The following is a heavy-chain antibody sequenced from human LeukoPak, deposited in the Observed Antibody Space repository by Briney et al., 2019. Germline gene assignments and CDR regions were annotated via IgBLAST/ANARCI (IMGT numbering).Heavy chain of an antibody. CDR2: INHGGST. Sequence: GSLRLSCAASGFTFSIYWMSWVRQAPGKGLEWIGEINHGGSTNYNPSLKSRVTISVDTSKNQFSLRLSSVTAADTAMYYCARPGLAYCGADCYSTEGYYFDYWSQGTLVTVSS. CDR1: GFTFSIYW. V-gene: IGHV4-34*01. D-gene: IGHD2-21*01. CDR3: ARPGLAYCGADCYSTEGYYFDY. J-gene: IGHJ4*02.